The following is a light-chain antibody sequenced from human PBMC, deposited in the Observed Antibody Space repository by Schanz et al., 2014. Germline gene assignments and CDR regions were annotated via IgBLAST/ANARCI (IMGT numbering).Light chain of an antibody. CDR1: SSDVGYYNL. Sequence: QSALTQPASVSGSPGQSITISCTGTSSDVGYYNLVSWYQQHPGKAPKLMIYEVNKRPSGVPDRFSGSKSGNTASLTISGLQAEDEADYYCCSYAGSSTVFGGGTKLTVL. V-gene: IGLV2-23*02. CDR3: CSYAGSSTV. CDR2: EVN. J-gene: IGLJ3*02.